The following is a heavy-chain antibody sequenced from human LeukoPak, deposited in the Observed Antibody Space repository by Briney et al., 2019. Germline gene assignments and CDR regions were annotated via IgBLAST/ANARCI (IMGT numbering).Heavy chain of an antibody. Sequence: GGSLRLSCAASGFTFRNYAMSWVRQAPGKGLEWVSAISGSFSGSDYTPYYADSVRGRFTISRDDSTNTLYLQLSGLRVEDTAGFSCARDQGTVVTSQFYYWGLGTLVTVSS. CDR2: ISGSFSGSDYTP. CDR1: GFTFRNYA. J-gene: IGHJ4*02. D-gene: IGHD4-23*01. CDR3: ARDQGTVVTSQFYY. V-gene: IGHV3-23*01.